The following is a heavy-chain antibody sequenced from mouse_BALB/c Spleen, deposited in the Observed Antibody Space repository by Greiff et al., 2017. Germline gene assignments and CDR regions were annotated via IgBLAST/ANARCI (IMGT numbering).Heavy chain of an antibody. CDR1: GFTFSDYG. V-gene: IGHV5-15*02. CDR3: ARRDGYDDGFDY. Sequence: EVKLMESGGGLVQPGGSRKLSCAASGFTFSDYGMAWVRQAPGKGPEWVAFISNLAYSIYYADTVTGRFTISRENAKNTLYLEMSSLRSEDTAMYYCARRDGYDDGFDYWGQGTTLTVSS. J-gene: IGHJ2*01. CDR2: ISNLAYSI. D-gene: IGHD2-2*01.